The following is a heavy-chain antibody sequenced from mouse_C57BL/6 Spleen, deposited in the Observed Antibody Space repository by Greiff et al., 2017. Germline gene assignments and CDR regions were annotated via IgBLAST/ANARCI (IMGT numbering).Heavy chain of an antibody. CDR2: IDPSDSET. V-gene: IGHV1-52*01. CDR3: ARDYYGSSRDYLDY. Sequence: QVQLQQPGAELVRPGSSVKLSCKASGYTFTSYWMHWVKQRPIQGLEWIGNIDPSDSETHYNQKFKDKATLTVDKSSSTAYMQLSSLTSEDSAVYYYARDYYGSSRDYLDYWGQGTTLTVSS. CDR1: GYTFTSYW. D-gene: IGHD1-1*01. J-gene: IGHJ2*01.